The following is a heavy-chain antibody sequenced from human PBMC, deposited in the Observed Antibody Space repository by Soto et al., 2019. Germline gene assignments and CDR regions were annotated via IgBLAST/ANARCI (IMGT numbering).Heavy chain of an antibody. CDR2: ISSSSNTI. V-gene: IGHV3-48*01. Sequence: GGSLRLSCAASGFTFSSYSMNWVRQAPGKGLEWVSYISSSSNTIYYADSVKGRFTISRDNAKNSLYLQMNSLRAEDTAVYYCARGFGLLWFGESTYYFDYWGQGTLVTVSS. CDR3: ARGFGLLWFGESTYYFDY. J-gene: IGHJ4*02. D-gene: IGHD3-10*01. CDR1: GFTFSSYS.